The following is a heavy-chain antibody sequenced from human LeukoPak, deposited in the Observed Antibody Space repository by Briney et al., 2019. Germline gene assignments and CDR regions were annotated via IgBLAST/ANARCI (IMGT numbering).Heavy chain of an antibody. CDR3: AGRLWRRDGYNLSAFDI. D-gene: IGHD5-24*01. J-gene: IGHJ3*02. V-gene: IGHV4-59*01. CDR2: IYYSGST. Sequence: PETLSLTCTVSGGSISSYYWNWIRQPPGKGLEWIGYIYYSGSTNHNPSLKSRVTISVDTSKNQFSLKLSSVTAADTAVYYCAGRLWRRDGYNLSAFDIWGQGTMVTVSS. CDR1: GGSISSYY.